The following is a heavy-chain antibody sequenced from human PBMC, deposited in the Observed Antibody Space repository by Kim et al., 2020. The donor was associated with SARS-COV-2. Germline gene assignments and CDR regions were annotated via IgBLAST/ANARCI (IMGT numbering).Heavy chain of an antibody. Sequence: GGSLRLSCAASGLTVSNCMTWVRQAPGKGLEWVSVIYSDGSAFYADSVKGRFTVSRDNSNNALFLQMNSLRAEDTAVYYCAKDQVYGGNSGGYGQDVWGQGTTVTVSS. D-gene: IGHD4-17*01. V-gene: IGHV3-66*01. CDR1: GLTVSNC. J-gene: IGHJ6*02. CDR3: AKDQVYGGNSGGYGQDV. CDR2: IYSDGSA.